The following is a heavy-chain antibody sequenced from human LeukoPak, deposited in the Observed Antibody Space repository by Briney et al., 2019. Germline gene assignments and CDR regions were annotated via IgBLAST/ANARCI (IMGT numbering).Heavy chain of an antibody. CDR2: IIPILGTA. J-gene: IGHJ4*02. D-gene: IGHD1-26*01. Sequence: GASVKVSCKASGGTFSSYAISWVRQAPGQGLEWMGGIIPILGTANYAQKFQGRVTITADESTSTAYMELSSLRSEDTAVYYCARKDSVSGSYDYWGQGTLVTVSS. CDR3: ARKDSVSGSYDY. CDR1: GGTFSSYA. V-gene: IGHV1-69*13.